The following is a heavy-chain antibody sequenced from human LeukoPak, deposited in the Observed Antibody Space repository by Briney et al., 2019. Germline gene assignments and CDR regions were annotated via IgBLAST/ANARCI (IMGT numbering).Heavy chain of an antibody. V-gene: IGHV5-51*01. Sequence: GESLKISCQASGYTFTTYWIGRVRRMPGKGLGGRVIFYPDDSDTTYCPSCQGQVTISANKSFNTTFCQWTSLEASDTAIYYCARLGGDTYYFGSASYPNWYFELWGRGTLVTVSS. CDR1: GYTFTTYW. J-gene: IGHJ2*01. CDR3: ARLGGDTYYFGSASYPNWYFEL. D-gene: IGHD3-10*01. CDR2: FYPDDSDT.